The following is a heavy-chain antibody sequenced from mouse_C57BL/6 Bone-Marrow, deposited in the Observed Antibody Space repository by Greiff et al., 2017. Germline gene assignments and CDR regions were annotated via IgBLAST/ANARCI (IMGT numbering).Heavy chain of an antibody. Sequence: VQLVESGPGLVAPSQSLSITCTVSGFSLTSYGVHWVRQPPGKGLEWLVVIWSDGSTTYNSALKSRLSISKDNSKSQVFLKMNSLQTDDTAMYYCARHPLYDYGTPLAMDYWGQGTSVTVSS. CDR3: ARHPLYDYGTPLAMDY. J-gene: IGHJ4*01. CDR2: IWSDGST. V-gene: IGHV2-6-1*01. CDR1: GFSLTSYG. D-gene: IGHD1-1*01.